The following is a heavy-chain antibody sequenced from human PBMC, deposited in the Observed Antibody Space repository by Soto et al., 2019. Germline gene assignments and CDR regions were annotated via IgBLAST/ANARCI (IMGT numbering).Heavy chain of an antibody. CDR3: ARGVAGSGFDL. D-gene: IGHD6-19*01. CDR1: GYSVASNTAA. CDR2: TYYRSNWRH. Sequence: SHTLSLTCVISGYSVASNTAAWNLIRSSPSRGLEWLGRTYYRSNWRHDYAVSVKSRITVNPDTSKNHFSLQLNSVTPDDTAVYYCARGVAGSGFDLWGQGTLVTVSS. J-gene: IGHJ4*02. V-gene: IGHV6-1*01.